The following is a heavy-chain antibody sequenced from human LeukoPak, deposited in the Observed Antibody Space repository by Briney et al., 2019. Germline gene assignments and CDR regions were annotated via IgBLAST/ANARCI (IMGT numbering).Heavy chain of an antibody. J-gene: IGHJ5*02. CDR3: AKDTTPPKAGFDP. V-gene: IGHV3-30*02. D-gene: IGHD1-14*01. Sequence: GGALTQSCPGTGFIYSNYGMHWVRQAPGKGLAGVAFIRYDGSNKYYADSVKGRLTISRDNSKNTLYLQMNSLRAEDTAVYYCAKDTTPPKAGFDPWGQGTLVTVSS. CDR1: GFIYSNYG. CDR2: IRYDGSNK.